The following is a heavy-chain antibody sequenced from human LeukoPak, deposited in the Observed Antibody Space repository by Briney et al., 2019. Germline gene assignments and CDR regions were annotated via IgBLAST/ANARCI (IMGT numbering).Heavy chain of an antibody. Sequence: XWXXEINHSGSTNYNPSLKSRVTISVDTSKNQFSLKLSSVTAADTAVYYCARGVRIAAAGNWFDPWGQGTLVTVSS. CDR3: ARGVRIAAAGNWFDP. CDR2: INHSGST. D-gene: IGHD6-13*01. J-gene: IGHJ5*02. V-gene: IGHV4-34*01.